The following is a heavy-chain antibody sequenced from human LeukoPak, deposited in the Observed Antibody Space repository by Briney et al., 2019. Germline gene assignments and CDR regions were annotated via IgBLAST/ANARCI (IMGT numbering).Heavy chain of an antibody. CDR3: ARDDHPPWVPAAAYGNDAFDI. J-gene: IGHJ3*02. CDR2: ISSSGSTI. Sequence: GGSLRLSCSAPGFIFNNYWMSWVRQAPGKGLEWVSYISSSGSTIYYADSVKGRFTISRDNAKNSLYLQMNSLRAEDTAVYYCARDDHPPWVPAAAYGNDAFDIWGQGTMVTVSS. CDR1: GFIFNNYW. D-gene: IGHD2-2*01. V-gene: IGHV3-48*04.